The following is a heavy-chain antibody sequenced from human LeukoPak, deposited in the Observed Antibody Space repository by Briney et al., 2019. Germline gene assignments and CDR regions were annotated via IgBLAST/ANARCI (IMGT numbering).Heavy chain of an antibody. CDR2: IYYSGST. J-gene: IGHJ3*01. Sequence: SETLSLTCTVSRGSSGSYYWTWIRQPPGKGLEWIGYIYYSGSTKYNPSLKSRVTISLDTSRDQFSLQLTSVTAADTAMYYCARGSLGIDAFDSWGQGTMVTVSS. CDR3: ARGSLGIDAFDS. V-gene: IGHV4-59*01. CDR1: RGSSGSYY.